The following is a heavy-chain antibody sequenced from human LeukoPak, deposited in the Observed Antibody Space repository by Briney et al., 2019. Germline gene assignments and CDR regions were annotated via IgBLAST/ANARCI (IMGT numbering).Heavy chain of an antibody. V-gene: IGHV3-23*01. D-gene: IGHD3-10*01. CDR1: GFTFSSYA. Sequence: GGSLRLSCAASGFTFSSYAMSWVRQAPGKGLEWVSAISGSGGSTYYADSVKGRFTISRDNSKNTLYLQMNSLRAEDTAVYYCAKHEGGFGEGNDAFDIWGQGTMVTVSS. CDR3: AKHEGGFGEGNDAFDI. J-gene: IGHJ3*02. CDR2: ISGSGGST.